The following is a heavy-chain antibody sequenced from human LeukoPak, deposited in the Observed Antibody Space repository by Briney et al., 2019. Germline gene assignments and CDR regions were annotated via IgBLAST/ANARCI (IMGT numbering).Heavy chain of an antibody. Sequence: ASVKVSCKASGYTFTGYYMHWVRQAPGQGLEWMGRINPNSGGTNYAQKFQGRVTMTRDTSTSTAYMELSRLRSDDTAVYYCWSAGGSSGYYFDYWGQGTLVTVSS. D-gene: IGHD3-22*01. CDR3: WSAGGSSGYYFDY. V-gene: IGHV1-2*06. CDR2: INPNSGGT. CDR1: GYTFTGYY. J-gene: IGHJ4*02.